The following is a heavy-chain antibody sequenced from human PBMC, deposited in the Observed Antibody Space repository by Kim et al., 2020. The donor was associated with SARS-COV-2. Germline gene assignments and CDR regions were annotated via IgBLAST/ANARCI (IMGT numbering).Heavy chain of an antibody. Sequence: SETLSLTCTVSGGSISSSFNYWGWIRQPPGKGLEWIGSVYHSGGTYDSPSLKSRVTVSVDTSKNEFSLKVTSVTAADTAVYFCARLPHDSSGYVDCWGQGILVTVSS. J-gene: IGHJ4*02. CDR2: VYHSGGT. V-gene: IGHV4-39*01. CDR1: GGSISSSFNY. CDR3: ARLPHDSSGYVDC. D-gene: IGHD3-22*01.